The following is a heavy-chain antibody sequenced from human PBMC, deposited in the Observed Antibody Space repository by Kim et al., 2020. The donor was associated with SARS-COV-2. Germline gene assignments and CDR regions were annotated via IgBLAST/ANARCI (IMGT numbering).Heavy chain of an antibody. D-gene: IGHD3-10*01. Sequence: LKSRVTISVDPSKNQFSLKLSSVTAADTAFYYCARDSRGYYGSGSYCLDYWGQGTLVTVSS. V-gene: IGHV4-30-2*04. J-gene: IGHJ4*02. CDR3: ARDSRGYYGSGSYCLDY.